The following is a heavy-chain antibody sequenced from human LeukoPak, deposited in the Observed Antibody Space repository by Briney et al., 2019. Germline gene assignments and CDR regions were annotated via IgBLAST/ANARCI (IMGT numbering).Heavy chain of an antibody. CDR3: ARGVFMVRGAISLRNFDY. CDR1: GGSFSGYY. Sequence: SETLSLTCAVYGGSFSGYYWSWIRHPPGKGLEWSGDINHSGSTNYNPSLKSRVTISVDTSKNQFSLKLSSVTAADTAVYYCARGVFMVRGAISLRNFDYWGQGTLVTVSS. CDR2: INHSGST. D-gene: IGHD3-10*01. J-gene: IGHJ4*02. V-gene: IGHV4-34*01.